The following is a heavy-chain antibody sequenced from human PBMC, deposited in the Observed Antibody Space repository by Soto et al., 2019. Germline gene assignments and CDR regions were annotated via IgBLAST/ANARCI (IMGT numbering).Heavy chain of an antibody. V-gene: IGHV1-69*01. J-gene: IGHJ5*02. D-gene: IGHD4-17*01. CDR2: ITPVFGTA. CDR1: ADTFNSYS. CDR3: ARSLEGTTVTNWFDP. Sequence: QVQLVQSGAEVKKPGYSVKVSCKASADTFNSYSLSWLRQAPGQRPEWLGGITPVFGTADYAQSFEDRLTITADDSTSTVYMELSSLRSDDTAVYYCARSLEGTTVTNWFDPWGQGALVTVSS.